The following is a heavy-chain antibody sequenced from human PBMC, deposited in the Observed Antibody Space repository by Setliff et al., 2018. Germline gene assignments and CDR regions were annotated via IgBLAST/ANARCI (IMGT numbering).Heavy chain of an antibody. V-gene: IGHV3-7*03. Sequence: GGSLRLSCSASGFTLSTYWMNWVRQAPGKGLEWVAHIKQDGSEEYYVDSVKGRFTISRDNAKNSLYLQMNSLRAEDTAVYYCARSYNFWSGPALDVWGKGTTVTVSS. CDR2: IKQDGSEE. D-gene: IGHD3-3*01. J-gene: IGHJ6*04. CDR1: GFTLSTYW. CDR3: ARSYNFWSGPALDV.